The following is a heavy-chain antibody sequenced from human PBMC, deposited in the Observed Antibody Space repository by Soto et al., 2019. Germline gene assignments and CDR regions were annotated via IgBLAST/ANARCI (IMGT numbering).Heavy chain of an antibody. D-gene: IGHD6-13*01. V-gene: IGHV3-7*01. CDR3: AQQPLGGAHPFDY. CDR1: GFTFSSYW. CDR2: IKQDGSEK. J-gene: IGHJ4*02. Sequence: EVQLVESGGGLVQPGGSLRLSCAASGFTFSSYWMSWVRQAPGKGLEWVANIKQDGSEKYYVDSVKGRFTISRANAKNSLYLQMNSLGAEDTAVYYCAQQPLGGAHPFDYWGQGTLVTVSS.